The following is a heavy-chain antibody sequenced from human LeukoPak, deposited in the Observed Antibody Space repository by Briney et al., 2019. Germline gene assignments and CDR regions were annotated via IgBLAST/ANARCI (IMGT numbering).Heavy chain of an antibody. CDR2: ISYDGNDK. Sequence: PGGSLRLSCAASGFTFSSYGIHWVRQAPGKGPEWVAVISYDGNDKYYVDSVKGRFTISRDNSKNTLYLQMNSLRPNDTAVYYCAKDGDRVFEYWGQGTLVTVSS. CDR1: GFTFSSYG. V-gene: IGHV3-30*18. CDR3: AKDGDRVFEY. J-gene: IGHJ4*02. D-gene: IGHD7-27*01.